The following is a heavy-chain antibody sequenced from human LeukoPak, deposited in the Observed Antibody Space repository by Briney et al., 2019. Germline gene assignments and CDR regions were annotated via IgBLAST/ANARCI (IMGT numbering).Heavy chain of an antibody. Sequence: ASVKVSCKASGYTFTSYGISWVRQAPGQGLEWMGWISAYNGNTNYAQKLQARVTMTTDTSTSTAYMELRSLRSDDTAVYYCARGLHSSSWYSGFDPWGQGTLVTVSS. J-gene: IGHJ5*02. CDR1: GYTFTSYG. CDR2: ISAYNGNT. D-gene: IGHD6-13*01. V-gene: IGHV1-18*01. CDR3: ARGLHSSSWYSGFDP.